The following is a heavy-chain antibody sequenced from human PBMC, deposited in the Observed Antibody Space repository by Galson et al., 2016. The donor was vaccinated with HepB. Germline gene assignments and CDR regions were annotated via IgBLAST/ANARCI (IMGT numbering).Heavy chain of an antibody. CDR1: GVSGTY. CDR2: IFPGGGA. J-gene: IGHJ4*02. V-gene: IGHV3-53*01. Sequence: SLRLSCAASGVSGTYMRWVRQAPGKGLEWLSVIFPGGGAYYADSVRGRFTTSRDDSWDTVYLQMRGLRPEDTAVYYCARGHYGAFLGQGKLVTVSS. CDR3: ARGHYGAF.